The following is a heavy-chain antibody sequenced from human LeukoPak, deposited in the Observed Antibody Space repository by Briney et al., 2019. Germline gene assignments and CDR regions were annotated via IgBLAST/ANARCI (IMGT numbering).Heavy chain of an antibody. Sequence: GGSLRLSCVASGFNVSNNYMSWDRQAPGKGLEWVSVIYSGGSTNYADSVKGRFIISRDNSKSTLFLQMNSLRAEDTAVYYCARDKVGYTYGYVRAHYGMDVWGQGTTVIVSS. CDR3: ARDKVGYTYGYVRAHYGMDV. CDR1: GFNVSNNY. V-gene: IGHV3-66*01. D-gene: IGHD5-18*01. CDR2: IYSGGST. J-gene: IGHJ6*02.